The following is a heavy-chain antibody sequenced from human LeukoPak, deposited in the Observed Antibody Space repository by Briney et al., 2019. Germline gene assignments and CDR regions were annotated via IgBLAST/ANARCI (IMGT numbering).Heavy chain of an antibody. D-gene: IGHD6-19*01. CDR1: GYRFTTYW. J-gene: IGHJ4*02. CDR2: FYPGDSET. CDR3: ARPLDAVAGTSSDY. Sequence: GESLKISCQGSGYRFTTYWIGWVRQMPGKGLEWMGIFYPGDSETRYSPSFQGQVTISADKSISTAYLQWSSLKASDTAMYYCARPLDAVAGTSSDYWGQGTLVTVSS. V-gene: IGHV5-51*01.